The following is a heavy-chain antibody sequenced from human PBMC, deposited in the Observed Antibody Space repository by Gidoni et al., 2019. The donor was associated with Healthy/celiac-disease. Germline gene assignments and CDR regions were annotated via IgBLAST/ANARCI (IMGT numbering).Heavy chain of an antibody. J-gene: IGHJ3*02. CDR3: ASAAGAFDI. CDR2: IWYDGSNK. V-gene: IGHV3-33*01. Sequence: QVQLVESGGGVVQPGRSLRLSCAAPGFTFSSYGMHWVRQAPGKGLEWVAVIWYDGSNKYYADSVKGRFTISRDNSKNTLYLQMNSLRAEDTAVYYCASAAGAFDIWGQGTMVTVSS. CDR1: GFTFSSYG. D-gene: IGHD6-25*01.